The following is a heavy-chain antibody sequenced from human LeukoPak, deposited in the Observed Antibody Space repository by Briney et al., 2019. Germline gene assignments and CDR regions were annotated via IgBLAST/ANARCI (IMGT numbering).Heavy chain of an antibody. Sequence: PGGSLRPSCAASGFTFSSYWMYWVRQAPGKGLVWVSGIDSDGRTTTYADSVKGRFTISRDNAKSTLYLQMNSLGVEDTAVYFCVRSIVAPTSNGNYWGQGALVTVSS. CDR3: VRSIVAPTSNGNY. CDR1: GFTFSSYW. CDR2: IDSDGRTT. V-gene: IGHV3-74*03. J-gene: IGHJ4*02. D-gene: IGHD1-26*01.